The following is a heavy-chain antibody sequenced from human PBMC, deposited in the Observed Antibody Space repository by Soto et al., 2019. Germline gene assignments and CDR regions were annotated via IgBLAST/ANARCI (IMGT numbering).Heavy chain of an antibody. CDR3: ARHLAHLKSGWLDP. V-gene: IGHV3-30-3*01. J-gene: IGHJ5*02. D-gene: IGHD3-3*02. Sequence: QEQLVESGGGVVQPGRSLRLSCGVSGFTFINYAMHWVRQAPGKGLEWVALILGDGSNEYYAESVKGRFTISRDNSKNTLYLQMNSLRAYDTAVYYCARHLAHLKSGWLDPWGQGTLVTVSS. CDR2: ILGDGSNE. CDR1: GFTFINYA.